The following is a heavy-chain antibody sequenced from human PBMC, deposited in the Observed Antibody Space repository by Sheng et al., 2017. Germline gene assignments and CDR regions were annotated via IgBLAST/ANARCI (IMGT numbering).Heavy chain of an antibody. V-gene: IGHV4-59*01. D-gene: IGHD3-10*01. CDR2: IYYSGST. J-gene: IGHJ6*03. CDR1: GGSISSYY. CDR3: ARGVMVRGVIIGVNYYYYMDV. Sequence: QVQLQESGPGLVKPSETLSLTCTVSGGSISSYYWSWIRQPPGKGLEWIGYIYYSGSTNYNPSLKSRVTISVDTSKNQFSLKLSSVTAADTAVYYCARGVMVRGVIIGVNYYYYMDVWGQGTTVTVSS.